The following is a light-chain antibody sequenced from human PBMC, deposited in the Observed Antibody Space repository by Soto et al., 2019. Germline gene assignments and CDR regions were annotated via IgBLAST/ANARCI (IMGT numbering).Light chain of an antibody. CDR1: QSVSSK. J-gene: IGKJ5*01. CDR3: QQYNDWFSIT. Sequence: EIVMTQSPATLSVSPGERAALSCRASQSVSSKLAWYRQRPGQAPRLVIYDTSTRATGVPARFSGSGSGTEFTITITSLQSEDFGVYYCQQYNDWFSITFGQGTRLEIK. CDR2: DTS. V-gene: IGKV3-15*01.